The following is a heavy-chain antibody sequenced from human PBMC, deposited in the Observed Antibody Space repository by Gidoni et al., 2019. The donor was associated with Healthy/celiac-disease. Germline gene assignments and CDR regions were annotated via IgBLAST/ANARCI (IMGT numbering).Heavy chain of an antibody. CDR2: FSGRGCYT. Sequence: EVQLLESGGGVGQPGGSLRHSGAAPGATVHRYARSWFRQAPGKGLEWFSAFSGRGCYTDSAYSVKGRFTISSNNSKTTLYLQMNSLRAEDTAVYYCAKVEHLRPMIVVARDPLDYWGQGTLVTVSS. CDR1: GATVHRYA. V-gene: IGHV3-23*01. CDR3: AKVEHLRPMIVVARDPLDY. J-gene: IGHJ4*02. D-gene: IGHD3-22*01.